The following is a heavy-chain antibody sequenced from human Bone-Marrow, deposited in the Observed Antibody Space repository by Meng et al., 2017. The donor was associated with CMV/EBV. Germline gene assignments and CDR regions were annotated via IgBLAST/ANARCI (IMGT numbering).Heavy chain of an antibody. CDR2: INPNSGGT. CDR3: ARALIRGVRIDY. CDR1: GYTFTHYF. J-gene: IGHJ4*02. V-gene: IGHV1-2*02. Sequence: ASVKVSCKASGYTFTHYFIHWVRQVPGQGLEWMGWINPNSGGTNYAQKFQGRVTMTRDTSISTAYMELSRLRSDDTAVYFCARALIRGVRIDYWGQGTLVTVSS. D-gene: IGHD3-10*01.